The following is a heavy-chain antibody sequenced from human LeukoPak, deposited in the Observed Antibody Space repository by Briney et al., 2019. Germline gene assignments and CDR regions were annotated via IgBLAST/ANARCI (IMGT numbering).Heavy chain of an antibody. CDR2: ISTSSSYI. Sequence: GGSLRLSCAASGFTFSSYSMNWVRQAPGKGLEWVSFISTSSSYIYYADSVKGRFTISRDNAKNSLYLQMNSLRAEDTAVYYCARSQRRNYFDYWGQGTLVTVSS. CDR3: ARSQRRNYFDY. V-gene: IGHV3-21*01. CDR1: GFTFSSYS. J-gene: IGHJ4*02.